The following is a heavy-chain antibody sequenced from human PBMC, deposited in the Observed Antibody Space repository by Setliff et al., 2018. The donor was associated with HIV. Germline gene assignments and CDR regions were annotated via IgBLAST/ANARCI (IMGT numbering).Heavy chain of an antibody. V-gene: IGHV4-4*08. D-gene: IGHD6-19*01. Sequence: PSETLSLTCTVSGGSISSYYWSWIRQPPGKGLEWIGYIYTSGSTNYNPSLKSRVTISVDTSENQFSLKLSSVTAADTAVYYCARAYSSGWYYFDYWGQGTLVTVSS. CDR1: GGSISSYY. CDR3: ARAYSSGWYYFDY. CDR2: IYTSGST. J-gene: IGHJ4*02.